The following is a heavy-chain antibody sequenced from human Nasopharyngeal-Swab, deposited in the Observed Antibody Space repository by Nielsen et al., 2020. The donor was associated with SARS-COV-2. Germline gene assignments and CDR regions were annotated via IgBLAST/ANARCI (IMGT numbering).Heavy chain of an antibody. D-gene: IGHD3-22*01. Sequence: GASLKISCAASGFTFSRYTMHWVRQAPGKGLEWVAVITYDGSNKYYADSVRGRFTISRDISKNTLYLQMNGLRAEDTAVFYCASTPLDSSGYYYAFHYWGRGTLVTVSS. CDR1: GFTFSRYT. CDR3: ASTPLDSSGYYYAFHY. CDR2: ITYDGSNK. V-gene: IGHV3-30-3*01. J-gene: IGHJ4*02.